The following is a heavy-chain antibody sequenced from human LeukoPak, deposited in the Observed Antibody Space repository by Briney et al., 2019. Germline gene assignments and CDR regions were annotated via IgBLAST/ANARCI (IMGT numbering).Heavy chain of an antibody. CDR2: ISSSGSYI. V-gene: IGHV3-21*01. CDR1: GFTFSRYS. CDR3: AREDYGDYVFGH. J-gene: IGHJ4*02. D-gene: IGHD4-17*01. Sequence: PGGSLRLSCAASGFTFSRYSMNWVRQAPGKGLEWVSSISSSGSYIYYADSVKGRFTISRDNAKNSLYLQVNSLGAEDTAVYYCAREDYGDYVFGHWGQGTLVTVSS.